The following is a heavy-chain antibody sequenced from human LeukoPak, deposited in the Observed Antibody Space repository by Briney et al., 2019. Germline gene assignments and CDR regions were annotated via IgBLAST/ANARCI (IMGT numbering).Heavy chain of an antibody. CDR1: GFIFSSYA. CDR2: ISGSGGST. V-gene: IGHV3-23*01. D-gene: IGHD2-8*01. J-gene: IGHJ4*02. CDR3: AKDRSCTNDVCHEDFDY. Sequence: GGSLRLSCAASGFIFSSYAMSWVRQAPGKGLGGVQIISGSGGSTYYAASVKGRFTISRDNSKNTVYLQMNSLRAEDTAVYYCAKDRSCTNDVCHEDFDYWGQGTLVTVSS.